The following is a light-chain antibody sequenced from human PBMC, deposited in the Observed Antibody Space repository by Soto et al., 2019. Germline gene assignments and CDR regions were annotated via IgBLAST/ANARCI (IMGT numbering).Light chain of an antibody. V-gene: IGLV2-14*01. Sequence: QPVLTQPASVSGSPGQSITISCTGTSSDVGAYNYVSWYQQHPGKAPRLMIYDVSNRPSGVSIRLSGSKSGNTASLTISGLQAEDEAYYYCSSYTTSSSVVFGGGTKLTVL. CDR3: SSYTTSSSVV. J-gene: IGLJ2*01. CDR1: SSDVGAYNY. CDR2: DVS.